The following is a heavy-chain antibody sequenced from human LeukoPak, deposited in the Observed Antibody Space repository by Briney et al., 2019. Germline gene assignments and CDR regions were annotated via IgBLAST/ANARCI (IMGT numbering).Heavy chain of an antibody. V-gene: IGHV3-23*01. D-gene: IGHD6-13*01. J-gene: IGHJ4*02. CDR1: GFTFSNYA. Sequence: GGSLRLSCAASGFTFSNYAMSWVRRAPGKGLEWVSAISGSGGSTYYADSVKGRFTISRDNSKSALFLQMNSLRAEDSAVYYCAKDGYTSSWYHFDYWGQGTLVTVSS. CDR3: AKDGYTSSWYHFDY. CDR2: ISGSGGST.